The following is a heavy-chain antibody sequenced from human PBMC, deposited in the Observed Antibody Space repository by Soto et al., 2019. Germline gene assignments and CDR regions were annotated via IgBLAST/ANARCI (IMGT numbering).Heavy chain of an antibody. V-gene: IGHV1-46*01. D-gene: IGHD3-3*01. CDR1: GYTFINYY. CDR2: INPNGGST. CDR3: ARAHGSLTSITIFGANWFDP. J-gene: IGHJ5*02. Sequence: GASVKVSCKASGYTFINYYMHWVRQAPGQGLEWMGIINPNGGSTTYAQKFQGRVTLTRDTSTNTVNMELSSLRSEDTAVYYCARAHGSLTSITIFGANWFDPWGQGTLVTVSS.